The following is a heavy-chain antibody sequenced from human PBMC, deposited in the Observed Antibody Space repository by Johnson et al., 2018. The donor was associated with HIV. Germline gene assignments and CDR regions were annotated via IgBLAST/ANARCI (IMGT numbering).Heavy chain of an antibody. CDR3: SRRQSGVADDAFDI. Sequence: EVQLLESGGGLVQPGGSLRLSCAASGFTFSSYWMTWVRQAPGKGLEWVANIKQDGSEKYYVDSVKGRFTISRDNAKSSLYLQMNSLRAEDPAVYYCSRRQSGVADDAFDIWGQGTTVTVSS. CDR2: IKQDGSEK. V-gene: IGHV3-7*05. D-gene: IGHD2-15*01. CDR1: GFTFSSYW. J-gene: IGHJ3*02.